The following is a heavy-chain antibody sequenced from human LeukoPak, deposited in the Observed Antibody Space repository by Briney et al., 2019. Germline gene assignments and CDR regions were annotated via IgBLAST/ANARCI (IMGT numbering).Heavy chain of an antibody. Sequence: SVKVSCKASGYTFTSYGISWVRQAPGQGLEWMGWISGYNGNTNYAQKLQGRVTMTTDTSTSTAYMELRSLRSDDTAVYYCARDLVVVIAAFLDYWGQGILVTVSS. J-gene: IGHJ4*02. CDR1: GYTFTSYG. V-gene: IGHV1-18*01. CDR2: ISGYNGNT. D-gene: IGHD2-15*01. CDR3: ARDLVVVIAAFLDY.